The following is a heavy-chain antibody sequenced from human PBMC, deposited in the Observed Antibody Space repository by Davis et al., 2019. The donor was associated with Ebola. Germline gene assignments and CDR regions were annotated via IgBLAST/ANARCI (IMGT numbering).Heavy chain of an antibody. CDR3: ASGYSSSWPDY. J-gene: IGHJ4*02. CDR2: IYYSGST. Sequence: LRLSCTVSGGSISSGDYYWSWIRQPPGKGLEWIGYIYYSGSTNYNPSLKSRVTISVDTSKNQFSLKLSSVTAADTAVYYCASGYSSSWPDYWGQGTLVTVSS. CDR1: GGSISSGDYY. D-gene: IGHD6-13*01. V-gene: IGHV4-30-4*01.